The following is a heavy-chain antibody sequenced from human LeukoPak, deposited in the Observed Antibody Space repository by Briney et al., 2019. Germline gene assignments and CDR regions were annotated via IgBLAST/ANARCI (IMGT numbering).Heavy chain of an antibody. V-gene: IGHV4-4*07. CDR1: GGSISSYY. J-gene: IGHJ4*02. CDR2: IYSTGST. Sequence: SETLSLTCTVSGGSISSYYRSWIRQPAGKGLEWIGRIYSTGSTNYNPSLKSRVTMSVDTSKNQFSLRLRSVTAADTAVYYCARQIASAGTAGFDFWGQGALATVSS. CDR3: ARQIASAGTAGFDF. D-gene: IGHD6-13*01.